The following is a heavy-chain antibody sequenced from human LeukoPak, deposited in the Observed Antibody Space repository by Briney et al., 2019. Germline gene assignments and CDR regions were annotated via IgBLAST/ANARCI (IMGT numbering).Heavy chain of an antibody. D-gene: IGHD1-26*01. CDR1: GFTFSSPA. CDR2: ITPSGDGT. J-gene: IGHJ4*02. V-gene: IGHV3-23*01. Sequence: GGSLRLSCAASGFTFSSPAMSWVRQTPGKGLEWVSSITPSGDGTYYAASVKGRFTISRDNAKNTLYLQMDSLRADDTAKYYCAKDSPVATWWGQGTLVTVSS. CDR3: AKDSPVATW.